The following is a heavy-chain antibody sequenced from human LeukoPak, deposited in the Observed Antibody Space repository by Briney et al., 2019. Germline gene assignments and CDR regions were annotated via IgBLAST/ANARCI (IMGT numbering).Heavy chain of an antibody. J-gene: IGHJ4*02. CDR1: GFTFSSYG. CDR2: IWYDGSNK. V-gene: IGHV3-33*08. Sequence: PGRSLRLSCAASGFTFSSYGMHWVRQAPGKGLEWVAVIWYDGSNKYYADSVKDRLTISRDNSKSTLYLQMNSLRAEDTAVYYCARDLGYFDYWGQGTLVTVSS. D-gene: IGHD2-2*03. CDR3: ARDLGYFDY.